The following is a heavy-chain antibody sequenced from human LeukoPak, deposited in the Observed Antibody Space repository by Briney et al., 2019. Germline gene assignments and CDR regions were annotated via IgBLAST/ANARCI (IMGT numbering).Heavy chain of an antibody. Sequence: GGSLRLSCAASGFTFRSYGMHWVRQAPGKGLEWVAFIRNDESNKYYANSVKGRFTISRDSSKNTLHLQMNSLRVDDTAVYYCAKDRDMTTVTGPDYWGQGTLLTVSS. CDR1: GFTFRSYG. CDR2: IRNDESNK. J-gene: IGHJ4*02. D-gene: IGHD4-17*01. V-gene: IGHV3-30*02. CDR3: AKDRDMTTVTGPDY.